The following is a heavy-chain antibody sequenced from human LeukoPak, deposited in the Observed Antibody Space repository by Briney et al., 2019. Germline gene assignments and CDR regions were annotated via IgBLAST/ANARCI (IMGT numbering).Heavy chain of an antibody. CDR1: GYTFTRYG. CDR2: ISASNGNT. CDR3: ARDHSNWNYAPDF. D-gene: IGHD1-7*01. Sequence: ASVKVSCKASGYTFTRYGISWVRQAPGQGLQWLGWISASNGNTNYAQKFRDRVTMSTDTSTGTAYLDVRSLTSDDTAVYYCARDHSNWNYAPDFWGQGTLVIVSS. V-gene: IGHV1-18*01. J-gene: IGHJ4*02.